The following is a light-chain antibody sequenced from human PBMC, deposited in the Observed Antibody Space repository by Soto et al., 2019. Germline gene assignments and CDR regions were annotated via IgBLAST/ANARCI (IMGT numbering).Light chain of an antibody. CDR1: QGIRNY. V-gene: IGKV1-27*01. Sequence: IQMTQSPSSLSASVGDRVTITCRASQGIRNYLAWYQQRPGKVPKLLIYAASTLQSGVPSRFSGSGSGTDFTLTSSCLQSEDFATYYCQQYDSSITFGQGTRLEIK. CDR3: QQYDSSIT. J-gene: IGKJ5*01. CDR2: AAS.